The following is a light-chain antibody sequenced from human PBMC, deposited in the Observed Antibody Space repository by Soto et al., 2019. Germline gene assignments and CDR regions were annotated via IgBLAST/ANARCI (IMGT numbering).Light chain of an antibody. CDR2: EVS. V-gene: IGLV2-14*01. CDR1: RDDVGGYNY. J-gene: IGLJ1*01. CDR3: LSKTSTISYV. Sequence: QSVLTQPASVSGSPGQSITISCAGTRDDVGGYNYVSWYQQHPGKVPKLLIHEVSNRPSGVSNRFSGSKSGNTASLTISGLQAEDEADYYCLSKTSTISYVFGTGTKVTVL.